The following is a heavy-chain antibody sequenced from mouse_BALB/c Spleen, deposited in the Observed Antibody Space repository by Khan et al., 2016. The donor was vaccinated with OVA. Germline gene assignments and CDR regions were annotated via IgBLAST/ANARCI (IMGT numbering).Heavy chain of an antibody. CDR1: GYTFTEYT. V-gene: IGHV1-18*01. J-gene: IGHJ3*01. D-gene: IGHD1-1*01. Sequence: EVELVESGPELVKPGASVKISCKTSGYTFTEYTMHWVRQSHGKSLEWIGSINTNNRDTTYNQQFKGKATLTVDKSSSTPYMELRSLTSDDSAVFECARWYFGSTWFAYWGQGILVTVSA. CDR2: INTNNRDT. CDR3: ARWYFGSTWFAY.